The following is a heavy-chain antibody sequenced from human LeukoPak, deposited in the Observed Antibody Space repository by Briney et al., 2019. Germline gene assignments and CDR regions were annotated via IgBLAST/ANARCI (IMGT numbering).Heavy chain of an antibody. Sequence: SETLSLTCAVYGGSFSGYYWSWIRQPPGKGLEWIGEINHSGSTNYNPSLKSRVTISVDTSKNQFSLKLSSVTAADTAVYYCARAYYYYYMDVWGKGTTVTVSS. CDR1: GGSFSGYY. CDR2: INHSGST. V-gene: IGHV4-34*01. CDR3: ARAYYYYYMDV. J-gene: IGHJ6*03.